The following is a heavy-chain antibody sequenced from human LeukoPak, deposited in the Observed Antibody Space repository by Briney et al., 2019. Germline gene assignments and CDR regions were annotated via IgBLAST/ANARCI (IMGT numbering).Heavy chain of an antibody. Sequence: ASVKVSCKASGYTFTSNYIHWVRQAPGQGLEWMGMIYPRDGSTSYAQKFQGRVTVTRDTSTSTVHMELSGLRSEDTAVYYCARDKEGFDYWGQEPLVTVSS. CDR1: GYTFTSNY. CDR3: ARDKEGFDY. CDR2: IYPRDGST. J-gene: IGHJ4*02. V-gene: IGHV1-46*01.